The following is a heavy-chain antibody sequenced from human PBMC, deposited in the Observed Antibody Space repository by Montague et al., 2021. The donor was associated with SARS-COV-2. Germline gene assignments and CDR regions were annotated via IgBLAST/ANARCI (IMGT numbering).Heavy chain of an antibody. Sequence: PALVKPTQTLTLTCTFSGFSLNTPEVAVGWIRQPPGKALEWLALXYGGDEKRYGPSLQSRLTITRDTPKSQVVLTMTNMDPVDTATYFCAHRFAGFFDYWGQGILVTVSS. CDR3: AHRFAGFFDY. CDR1: GFSLNTPEVA. CDR2: XYGGDEK. J-gene: IGHJ4*02. V-gene: IGHV2-5*05.